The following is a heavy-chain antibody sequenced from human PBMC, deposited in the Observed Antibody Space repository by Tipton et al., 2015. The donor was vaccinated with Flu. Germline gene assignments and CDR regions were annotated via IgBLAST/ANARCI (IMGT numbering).Heavy chain of an antibody. CDR2: FYYSGST. V-gene: IGHV4-31*03. Sequence: TLSLTCSVSGGSITTGAYYWSWSRQHPGKGLEWIGYFYYSGSTNYNPSLESRVTISSDTPKNEFSLKLKSVTAADTAVYYCASGDPYGHKTFGYWGQGTLVTVSS. D-gene: IGHD3-10*01. CDR1: GGSITTGAYY. J-gene: IGHJ4*02. CDR3: ASGDPYGHKTFGY.